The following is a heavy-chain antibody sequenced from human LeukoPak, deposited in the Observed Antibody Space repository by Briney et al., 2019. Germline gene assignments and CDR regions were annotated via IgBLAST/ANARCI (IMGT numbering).Heavy chain of an antibody. V-gene: IGHV6-1*01. CDR1: GDSVSSNSAA. CDR2: TYYRSKWYN. Sequence: KASQTLSLTCALSGDSVSSNSAAWNWIRQSPSRGLEWLGRTYYRSKWYNDYAVSVKSRITINPDTSKNQFSLQLNSVTSEDTAVYFCARVRSSSWTDAFDIWGQGTMVTVSS. D-gene: IGHD6-13*01. CDR3: ARVRSSSWTDAFDI. J-gene: IGHJ3*02.